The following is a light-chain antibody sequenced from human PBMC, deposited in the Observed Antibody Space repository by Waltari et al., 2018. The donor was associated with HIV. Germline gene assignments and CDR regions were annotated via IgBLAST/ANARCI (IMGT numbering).Light chain of an antibody. V-gene: IGKV3-15*01. CDR2: DAS. Sequence: EIVMTQSPATLSVSLGERATLSCRASQSVSSYLAWYQQKPGQAPRRLIYDASSRATGVPARFTGSGSGTEFTLTISSLQSEEFAVYYCQQFIFWPFTFGQGTNLEI. CDR1: QSVSSY. CDR3: QQFIFWPFT. J-gene: IGKJ2*01.